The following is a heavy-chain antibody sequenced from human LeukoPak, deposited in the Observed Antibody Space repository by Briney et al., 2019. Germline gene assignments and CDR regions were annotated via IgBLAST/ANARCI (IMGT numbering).Heavy chain of an antibody. Sequence: GESLKISCKGSGYSFTNYWIGWVRQMPRKGLEWMRIIYPCDSDTRYSPSFQGQVTISADKSISTAYLQWSSLKASDTAMYYCARRGYCSTTTCYRLFDYWGQGTLVTVSS. CDR1: GYSFTNYW. J-gene: IGHJ4*02. D-gene: IGHD2-2*01. CDR2: IYPCDSDT. CDR3: ARRGYCSTTTCYRLFDY. V-gene: IGHV5-51*01.